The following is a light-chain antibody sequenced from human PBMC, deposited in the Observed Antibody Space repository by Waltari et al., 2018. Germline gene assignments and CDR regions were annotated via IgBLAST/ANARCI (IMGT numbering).Light chain of an antibody. CDR2: LVS. CDR1: QRLVYSDGKTY. CDR3: MQALRSPYS. Sequence: DIVVTQTPLSLTVTLGEPASISCRSSQRLVYSDGKTYLNWYLQKPGQSPQALMYLVSNRASGVPDKFSGSGSGTDFTLKISRVEAEDVGIYYCMQALRSPYSFGQGTKVEIK. V-gene: IGKV2-40*01. J-gene: IGKJ2*03.